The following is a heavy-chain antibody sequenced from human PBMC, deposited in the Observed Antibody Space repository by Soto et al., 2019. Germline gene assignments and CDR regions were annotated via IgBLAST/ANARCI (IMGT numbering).Heavy chain of an antibody. CDR3: AKPSAAPHYDFWSASYTSYDY. D-gene: IGHD3-3*01. Sequence: GGSLRLSCAASRFTFSSYAMSWVRQAPGKGLEWVSAISGSGGSTYYTDSVMGRFTISRDNSKNTLYLQMNSLRAEDTAAYYCAKPSAAPHYDFWSASYTSYDYWGQGTLVTVSS. V-gene: IGHV3-23*01. J-gene: IGHJ4*02. CDR2: ISGSGGST. CDR1: RFTFSSYA.